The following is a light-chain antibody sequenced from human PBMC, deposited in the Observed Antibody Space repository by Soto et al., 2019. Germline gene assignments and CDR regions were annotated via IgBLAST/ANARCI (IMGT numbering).Light chain of an antibody. CDR2: GAS. J-gene: IGKJ1*01. CDR3: QQYNNWVSWT. Sequence: EIVMTQSPATLSVSPGERATLSCRASQSISSNLAWYQQKPGQAPRLLIYGASTRATGIPAKFSGSGSGTEFTLTISSLQSEHWAVYYCQQYNNWVSWTFGQGIKWIS. V-gene: IGKV3-15*01. CDR1: QSISSN.